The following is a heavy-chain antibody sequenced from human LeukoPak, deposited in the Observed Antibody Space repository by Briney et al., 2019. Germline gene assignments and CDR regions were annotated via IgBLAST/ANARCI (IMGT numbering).Heavy chain of an antibody. J-gene: IGHJ6*02. CDR2: ISSSGSTI. CDR1: GFTFSDYY. D-gene: IGHD3-10*01. CDR3: ASRPGGLYYYYGMDV. V-gene: IGHV3-11*01. Sequence: GGSLRLSCAASGFTFSDYYMSWIRQAPGKGLEWVSYISSSGSTIYYADSVKGRFTISRDNAENSLYLQMNSLRAEDTAVYYCASRPGGLYYYYGMDVWGQGTTVTVSS.